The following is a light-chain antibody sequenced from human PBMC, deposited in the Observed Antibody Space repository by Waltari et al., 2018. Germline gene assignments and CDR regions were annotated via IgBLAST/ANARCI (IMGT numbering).Light chain of an antibody. V-gene: IGKV1-39*01. CDR2: AAS. CDR1: QSIGDS. J-gene: IGKJ3*01. CDR3: QESYSTLSFT. Sequence: DIQMTQSPSSLSASVGDRVSITCRASQSIGDSLNWYQQRPGKAPNLLNYAASSLPSGVPSRFSGSRSGTDFTLTISSLQPEDFATYYCQESYSTLSFTFGPGTKVDVK.